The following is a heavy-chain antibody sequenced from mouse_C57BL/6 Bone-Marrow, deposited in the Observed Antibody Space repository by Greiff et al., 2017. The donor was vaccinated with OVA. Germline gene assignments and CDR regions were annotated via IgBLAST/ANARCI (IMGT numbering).Heavy chain of an antibody. D-gene: IGHD1-1*01. CDR3: ARDGSSPYWYFDV. Sequence: QVQLQQPGAELVKPGASVKLPCKASGYTFTSYWMHWVKQRPGQGLEWIGMIHPNSGSTNYNEKFKSKATLTVDKSSSTAYMQLSSLTSEDSAVYYCARDGSSPYWYFDVWGTGTTVTVSS. CDR1: GYTFTSYW. J-gene: IGHJ1*03. V-gene: IGHV1-64*01. CDR2: IHPNSGST.